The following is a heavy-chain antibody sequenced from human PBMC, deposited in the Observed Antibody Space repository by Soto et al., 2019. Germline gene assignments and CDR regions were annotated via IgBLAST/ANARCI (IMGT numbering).Heavy chain of an antibody. Sequence: PSETLSLTCTVSGDSISSADYFWTRIRQSPGKGREWMGYSFHSGTPYYNPSLKGRLLISIENSKNQSPLRLTSVTAADSAVYFCAREPSLPTARNDFWGPGTLVTVSS. CDR2: SFHSGTP. V-gene: IGHV4-30-4*01. CDR3: AREPSLPTARNDF. CDR1: GDSISSADYF. J-gene: IGHJ4*02. D-gene: IGHD4-17*01.